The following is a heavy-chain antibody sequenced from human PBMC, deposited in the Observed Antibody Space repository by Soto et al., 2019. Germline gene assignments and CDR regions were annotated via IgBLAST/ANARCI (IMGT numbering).Heavy chain of an antibody. V-gene: IGHV3-74*01. Sequence: ALRLSCASSGFTFYTYWMNWVRQAPGKGPEWLSGINSDGTISSYADSVKGRFTISRDNVRNTLSLQMNSLRADDTAVYYCARLSGDHSAFFSYGMDARGKGTTVTVSS. CDR1: GFTFYTYW. CDR2: INSDGTIS. CDR3: ARLSGDHSAFFSYGMDA. J-gene: IGHJ6*04. D-gene: IGHD2-21*01.